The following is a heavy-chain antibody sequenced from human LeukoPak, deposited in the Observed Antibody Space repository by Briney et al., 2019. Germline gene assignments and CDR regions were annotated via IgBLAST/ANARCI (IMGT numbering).Heavy chain of an antibody. V-gene: IGHV3-23*01. Sequence: PGGSLRLSCAASGFTFSSYAMSWVRQAPGKGLEWVSAISGSGGSTYYADSVKGRLTISRDNSKNTLYLQMNSLRAEDTAVYYCANDGYSPYYYGMDVWGQGTTVTVSS. D-gene: IGHD5-12*01. J-gene: IGHJ6*02. CDR1: GFTFSSYA. CDR3: ANDGYSPYYYGMDV. CDR2: ISGSGGST.